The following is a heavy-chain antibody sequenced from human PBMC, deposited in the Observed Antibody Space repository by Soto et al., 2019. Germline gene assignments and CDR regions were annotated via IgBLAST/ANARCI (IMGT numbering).Heavy chain of an antibody. V-gene: IGHV4-30-2*01. CDR3: ARGADFWSGYYNGAFDI. J-gene: IGHJ3*02. CDR1: GCSISSGGYS. D-gene: IGHD3-3*01. CDR2: IYHSGST. Sequence: PXETLSLTCSVSGCSISSGGYSWSWIRQPPGKGLEWIGYIYHSGSTYYNPSLKSRVTISVDRSKNQFSLKLSSVTAADTAVYYCARGADFWSGYYNGAFDIWGQGKMVTVSS.